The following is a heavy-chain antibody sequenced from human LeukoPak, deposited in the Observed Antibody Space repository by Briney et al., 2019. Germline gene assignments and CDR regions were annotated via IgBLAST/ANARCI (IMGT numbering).Heavy chain of an antibody. D-gene: IGHD4/OR15-4a*01. CDR2: ISPNSGAT. CDR1: GYTFTDYY. V-gene: IGHV1-2*06. Sequence: ASVKVSCKASGYTFTDYYVDWVRLVPGQGLEWIGRISPNSGATNYAEKFRGRVTMARDTSINTVYMEMSSLRSDDTAVYYCARDLWGWGSDYLDYWGQGTLVTVSS. J-gene: IGHJ4*02. CDR3: ARDLWGWGSDYLDY.